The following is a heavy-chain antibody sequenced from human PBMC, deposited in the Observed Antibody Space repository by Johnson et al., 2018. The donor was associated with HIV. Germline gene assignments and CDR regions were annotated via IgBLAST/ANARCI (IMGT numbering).Heavy chain of an antibody. Sequence: VQLVESGGGVVQPGRSLRLSCAASGFTFDDYAMHWVRQAPGKGLEWVSGICWDSGSLGYADSVKGRFTIYRDNAQNSMYLQMNSLRAEDTALYYCARVSSNGDISGLVDTFDMWGQGTMVTVSS. CDR3: ARVSSNGDISGLVDTFDM. D-gene: IGHD3-22*01. J-gene: IGHJ3*02. CDR1: GFTFDDYA. V-gene: IGHV3-9*01. CDR2: ICWDSGSL.